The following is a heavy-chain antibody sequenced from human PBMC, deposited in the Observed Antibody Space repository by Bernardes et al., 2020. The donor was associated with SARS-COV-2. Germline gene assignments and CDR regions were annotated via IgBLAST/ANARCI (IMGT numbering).Heavy chain of an antibody. V-gene: IGHV4-59*01. CDR2: IFNGGTT. D-gene: IGHD6-6*01. CDR1: GVSISTDY. Sequence: SETLSLTCTVSGVSISTDYWGWIRQPPGKGLEWIGHIFNGGTTNYNPSLTGRVTISLDKSKNQFSLRLTSVTAADTAVYYCARWRPIDYWGQGTLVTVSS. CDR3: ARWRPIDY. J-gene: IGHJ4*02.